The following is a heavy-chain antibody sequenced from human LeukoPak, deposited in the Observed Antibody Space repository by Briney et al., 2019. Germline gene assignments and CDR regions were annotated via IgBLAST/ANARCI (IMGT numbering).Heavy chain of an antibody. Sequence: GGPLRLSCAASGFTFGIYAMHWVRQAPGKGLEWVAVISYDGSDKYYADSVKGRFIISRDNSKNTLFLQMNSLRAEDTAVYYCARRWYFDYWGQGTLVTVSS. CDR2: ISYDGSDK. J-gene: IGHJ4*02. CDR3: ARRWYFDY. V-gene: IGHV3-30*04. D-gene: IGHD2-15*01. CDR1: GFTFGIYA.